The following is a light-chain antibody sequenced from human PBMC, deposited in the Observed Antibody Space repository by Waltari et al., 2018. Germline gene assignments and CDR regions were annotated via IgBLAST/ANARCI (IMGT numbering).Light chain of an antibody. Sequence: VSSHFPSTLSLSPWERAPLSCRARQSVSNYLGWYQQKPGQAPRLLIYDASTRATGIPARFSGSGSGTDFTLTINSLEPEDFAVYYCQQRSSWPLTVGGGTKVEIK. CDR3: QQRSSWPLT. J-gene: IGKJ4*01. CDR1: QSVSNY. CDR2: DAS. V-gene: IGKV3-11*01.